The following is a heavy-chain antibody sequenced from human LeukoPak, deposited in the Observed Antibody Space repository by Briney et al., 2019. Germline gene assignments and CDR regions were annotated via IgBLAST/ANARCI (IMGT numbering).Heavy chain of an antibody. CDR2: IYHSGST. J-gene: IGHJ5*02. CDR1: GGSISSGGYS. CDR3: ARDLGPDENWFDP. D-gene: IGHD3-16*01. Sequence: SETLSLTCAVSGGSISSGGYSWSWIRQPPGKGLEWIGYIYHSGSTYYNPSLKSRVTISVDRSKNQFSLKLSSVTAADTAVYYCARDLGPDENWFDPWGQGTLVTVSS. V-gene: IGHV4-30-2*01.